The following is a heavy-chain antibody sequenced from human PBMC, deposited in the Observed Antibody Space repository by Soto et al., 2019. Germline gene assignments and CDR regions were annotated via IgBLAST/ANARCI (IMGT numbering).Heavy chain of an antibody. CDR2: INPSGGST. D-gene: IGHD3-3*01. CDR3: ARVSDPIFGPTQKTNYGMDV. CDR1: GYTFTSYY. Sequence: ASVKVSCKASGYTFTSYYMHWVRQAPGQGLEWMGIINPSGGSTSYAQKFQGRVTMTRDTSTSTVYMELSSLRSEDTAVYYCARVSDPIFGPTQKTNYGMDVWGQGTTVTVSS. J-gene: IGHJ6*02. V-gene: IGHV1-46*01.